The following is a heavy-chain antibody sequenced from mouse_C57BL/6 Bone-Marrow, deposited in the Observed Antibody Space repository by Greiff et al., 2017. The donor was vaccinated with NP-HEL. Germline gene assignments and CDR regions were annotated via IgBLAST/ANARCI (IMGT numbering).Heavy chain of an antibody. D-gene: IGHD1-1*01. J-gene: IGHJ1*03. CDR2: IHPNSGST. CDR1: GYTFTSYW. V-gene: IGHV1-64*01. CDR3: ARSPFTTVFPRRPDWYFDV. Sequence: QVQLQQPGAELVKPGASVKLSCKASGYTFTSYWMHWVKQRPGQGLEWIGMIHPNSGSTNYNEKFKSKATLTVDKSSSTAYMQLSSLTSEDSAVYYCARSPFTTVFPRRPDWYFDVWGTGTTVTVSS.